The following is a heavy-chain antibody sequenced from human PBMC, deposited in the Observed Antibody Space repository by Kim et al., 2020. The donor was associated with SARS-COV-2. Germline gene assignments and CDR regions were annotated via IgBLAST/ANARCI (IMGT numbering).Heavy chain of an antibody. CDR1: GFTVSSNY. CDR2: IHSAANT. Sequence: GGSLRLSCTASGFTVSSNYMNWVRQAPGKGLEWVSLIHSAANTYYADSVKGRFTISRDNSKNQVYLQMNSLRAEDTAVYYCGRGNDLYSRSAQIGMDVWGQGTTVTVSS. D-gene: IGHD6-13*01. J-gene: IGHJ6*02. V-gene: IGHV3-66*01. CDR3: GRGNDLYSRSAQIGMDV.